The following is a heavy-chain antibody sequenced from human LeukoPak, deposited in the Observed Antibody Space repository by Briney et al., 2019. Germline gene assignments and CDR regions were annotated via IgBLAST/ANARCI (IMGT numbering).Heavy chain of an antibody. J-gene: IGHJ5*02. CDR2: IFHNGDT. D-gene: IGHD6-13*01. V-gene: IGHV4-38-2*02. CDR3: ARVLHHWYIHFDP. Sequence: PSETLSLTCTVSGGSISSYYWGWLRQPPGKGLEWLGSIFHNGDTYYNPSLQSRVKLLVDRTENQFSLEMSSVTAADTAVYYCARVLHHWYIHFDPWGQGTLVTVSS. CDR1: GGSISSYY.